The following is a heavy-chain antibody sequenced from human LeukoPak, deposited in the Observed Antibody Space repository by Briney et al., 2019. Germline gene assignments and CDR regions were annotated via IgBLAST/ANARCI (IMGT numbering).Heavy chain of an antibody. CDR3: ARAGYGSGPREPYYYGMDV. CDR2: IYHSGST. J-gene: IGHJ6*04. D-gene: IGHD3-10*01. Sequence: SQTLSLTCAVSGGSISSGGYSWSWIRQPPGKGLEWIGYIYHSGSTYYNPPLKSRVTISVDRSKNQFSLKLSSVTAADTAVYYCARAGYGSGPREPYYYGMDVWGKGTTVTVSS. CDR1: GGSISSGGYS. V-gene: IGHV4-30-2*01.